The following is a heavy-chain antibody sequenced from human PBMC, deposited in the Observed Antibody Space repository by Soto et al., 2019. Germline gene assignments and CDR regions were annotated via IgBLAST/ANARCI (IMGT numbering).Heavy chain of an antibody. CDR1: GGSISSYY. CDR3: ARHLPTMVRGVTYNWFDP. D-gene: IGHD3-10*01. J-gene: IGHJ5*02. V-gene: IGHV4-59*08. CDR2: IYYSGST. Sequence: SETLSLTCTVSGGSISSYYWSWIRQPPGKGLEWIGYIYYSGSTNYNPSLKSRVTISVDTSKNQFSLKLSSVTAADTAVYYCARHLPTMVRGVTYNWFDPWGQGTLVTVSS.